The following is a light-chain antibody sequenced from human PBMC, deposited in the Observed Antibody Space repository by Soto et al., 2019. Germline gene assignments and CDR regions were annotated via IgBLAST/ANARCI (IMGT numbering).Light chain of an antibody. V-gene: IGKV1-39*01. CDR3: QQLESYPST. J-gene: IGKJ4*01. CDR1: QSISSY. Sequence: IQMTQSPSSLSASVGDRVTITCRASQSISSYLNWYQQKPGKAPKPLIYAASSLQSGVPSRFSGSGSGTDFTLTISSLQPEDFATYYCQQLESYPSTFGGGTKADIK. CDR2: AAS.